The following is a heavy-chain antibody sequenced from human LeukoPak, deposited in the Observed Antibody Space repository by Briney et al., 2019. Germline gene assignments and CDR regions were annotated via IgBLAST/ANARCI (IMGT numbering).Heavy chain of an antibody. Sequence: GASVKVSCKASGYTFTGYYMHWVRQAPGQGLEWMGWINPNSGGTNYAQKFQGRGTMTRDTSISTAYMELSRLRSDDTAVYYCARARTTVTTREFDPWGQGTLVTVSS. CDR1: GYTFTGYY. V-gene: IGHV1-2*02. D-gene: IGHD4-17*01. CDR2: INPNSGGT. J-gene: IGHJ5*02. CDR3: ARARTTVTTREFDP.